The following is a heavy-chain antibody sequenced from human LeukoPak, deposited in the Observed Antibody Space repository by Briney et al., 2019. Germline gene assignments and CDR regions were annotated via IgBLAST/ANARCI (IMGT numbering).Heavy chain of an antibody. CDR2: TYYRSKWSS. CDR3: AKLSSYGGHG. Sequence: SQTLSLTCAISGDSVSSNNAAWNWFKQSPSRGLEWLGRTYYRSKWSSDYAVSVKSRITINPDTSKNQFSLQLNSVTPEDTAVYYCAKLSSYGGHGWGQGTLVTVSS. V-gene: IGHV6-1*01. J-gene: IGHJ4*02. CDR1: GDSVSSNNAA. D-gene: IGHD4-23*01.